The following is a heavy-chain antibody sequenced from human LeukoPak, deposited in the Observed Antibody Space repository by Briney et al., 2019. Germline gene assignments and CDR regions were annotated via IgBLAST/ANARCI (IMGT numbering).Heavy chain of an antibody. V-gene: IGHV1-2*02. CDR3: AREGDYYDSRGSFLFS. CDR1: GYTFTSYD. J-gene: IGHJ4*02. Sequence: GASVKVSCKASGYTFTSYDINWVRQAPGQGLEWMGWMYPNSGGTNYAQKFQGRVTMTRDTSISTAYMEVRSLRSDDTAVYFCAREGDYYDSRGSFLFSWGQGTLVTVSS. CDR2: MYPNSGGT. D-gene: IGHD3-22*01.